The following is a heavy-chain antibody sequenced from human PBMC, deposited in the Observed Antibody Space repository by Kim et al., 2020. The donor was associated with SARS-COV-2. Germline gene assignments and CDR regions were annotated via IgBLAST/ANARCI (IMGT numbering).Heavy chain of an antibody. D-gene: IGHD3-9*01. CDR1: GGSFSGYY. CDR2: INHSGST. Sequence: SETLSLTCAVYGGSFSGYYWSWIRQPPGKGLEWIGEINHSGSTNYNPSLKSRVTISVDTSKNQFSLKLSSVTAADTAVYYCARASIIFGPMLRYFDWFPPGSGGAYGMDVWGQGTTVTVSS. V-gene: IGHV4-34*01. J-gene: IGHJ6*02. CDR3: ARASIIFGPMLRYFDWFPPGSGGAYGMDV.